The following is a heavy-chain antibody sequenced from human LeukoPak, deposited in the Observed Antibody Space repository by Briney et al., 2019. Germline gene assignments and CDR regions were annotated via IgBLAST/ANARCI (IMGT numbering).Heavy chain of an antibody. Sequence: GASVKVSCKASGYTFTGYYMHWVRQAPGQGLEGMGWINPNSGGTNYAQKFQGRVTMTRDTSISAAYMELSRLRSDDTAVYYCARDLGTVFGYSYGSSFDYWGQGTLVTVSS. V-gene: IGHV1-2*02. CDR3: ARDLGTVFGYSYGSSFDY. CDR1: GYTFTGYY. D-gene: IGHD5-18*01. J-gene: IGHJ4*02. CDR2: INPNSGGT.